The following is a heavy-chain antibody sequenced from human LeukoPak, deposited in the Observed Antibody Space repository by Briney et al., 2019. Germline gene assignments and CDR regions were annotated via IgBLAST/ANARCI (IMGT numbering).Heavy chain of an antibody. Sequence: AGGSLRLSCEASGFTFSSFAMTWVRQAPGKGLEWVSSITGSHGRTYNTDSVKGRFTISRDDAKNLLYLQMDSLTADDTAIYYCARVYGGYMVDYFYYMDVWGRGTTVTVSS. V-gene: IGHV3-23*01. CDR1: GFTFSSFA. D-gene: IGHD3-3*01. J-gene: IGHJ6*03. CDR3: ARVYGGYMVDYFYYMDV. CDR2: ITGSHGRT.